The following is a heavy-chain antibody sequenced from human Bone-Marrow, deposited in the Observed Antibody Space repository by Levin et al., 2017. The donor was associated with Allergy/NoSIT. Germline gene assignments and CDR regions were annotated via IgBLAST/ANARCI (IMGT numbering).Heavy chain of an antibody. D-gene: IGHD3-10*01. CDR3: AKGEGNYYGSGSYSAFDY. Sequence: PGGSLRLSCAASGFTFSSYGMHWVRQAPGKGLEWVAVISYDGSNKYYADSVKGRFTISRDNSKNTLYLQMNSLRAEDTAVYYCAKGEGNYYGSGSYSAFDYWGQGTLVTVSS. CDR2: ISYDGSNK. V-gene: IGHV3-30*18. J-gene: IGHJ4*02. CDR1: GFTFSSYG.